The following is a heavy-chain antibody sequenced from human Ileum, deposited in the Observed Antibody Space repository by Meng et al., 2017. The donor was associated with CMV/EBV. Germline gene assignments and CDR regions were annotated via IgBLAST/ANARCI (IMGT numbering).Heavy chain of an antibody. CDR1: GLTFSNSW. D-gene: IGHD4-17*01. V-gene: IGHV3-74*01. J-gene: IGHJ5*02. Sequence: GESLKISCVASGLTFSNSWMHWVRQRPGKGLVWVSRINGQGTTTNYADSVKGRFTISRDNAKNTLYLQMNSLRDEDMGVYYCTRAPRDGTYGRFDPWGQGTLVTVSS. CDR3: TRAPRDGTYGRFDP. CDR2: INGQGTTT.